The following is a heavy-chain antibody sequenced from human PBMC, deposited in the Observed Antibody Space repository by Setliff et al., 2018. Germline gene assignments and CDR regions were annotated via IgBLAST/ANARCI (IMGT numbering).Heavy chain of an antibody. CDR2: LFDGGSA. J-gene: IGHJ3*01. V-gene: IGHV4-38-2*02. CDR1: GYSISNGFY. D-gene: IGHD3-22*01. Sequence: SETLSLTCAVSGYSISNGFYWGWIRQSPVKGLEWIGSLFDGGSAYYSPSLKSRASISLDASKNQSALKLTSATAADTAVYYCARDPHYDPTYSLPGHAFDFWGQGIMVTVSS. CDR3: ARDPHYDPTYSLPGHAFDF.